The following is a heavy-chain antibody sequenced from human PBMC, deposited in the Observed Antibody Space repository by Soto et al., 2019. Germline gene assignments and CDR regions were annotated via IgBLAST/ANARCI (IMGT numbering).Heavy chain of an antibody. V-gene: IGHV3-72*01. CDR1: GFTFSGLY. CDR2: VTNKANGFVT. CDR3: ARDAFGAATRYYYMEI. J-gene: IGHJ6*03. Sequence: EVQLVESGGGLVQPGGSLRLSCAASGFTFSGLYMDWVRQAPGKGLEWVGRVTNKANGFVTHYAASVRGSFTVSRDDSRQSMYLQMDSLKTDVTAVYYCARDAFGAATRYYYMEIWGKWTPVIVSS. D-gene: IGHD2-15*01.